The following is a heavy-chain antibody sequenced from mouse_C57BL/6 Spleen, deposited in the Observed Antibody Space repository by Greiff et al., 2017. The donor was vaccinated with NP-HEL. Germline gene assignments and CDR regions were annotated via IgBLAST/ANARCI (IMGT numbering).Heavy chain of an antibody. D-gene: IGHD1-1*01. Sequence: EVQLVESGGGLVKPGGSLKLSCAASGFTFSDYGMHWVRQAPEKGLEWVAYISSGSSTIYYADTVKGRFTISRDNAKNTLFLQMTSLRSEDTAMYYCARDFTTVVAYYYAMDDWGQGASVTVSS. J-gene: IGHJ4*01. CDR3: ARDFTTVVAYYYAMDD. CDR2: ISSGSSTI. CDR1: GFTFSDYG. V-gene: IGHV5-17*01.